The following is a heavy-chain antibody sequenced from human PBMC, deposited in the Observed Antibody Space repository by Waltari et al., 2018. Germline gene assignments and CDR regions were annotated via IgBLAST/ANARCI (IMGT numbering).Heavy chain of an antibody. CDR1: GGSISSGRYY. D-gene: IGHD6-6*01. Sequence: QVQLQESGPGLVKPSQTLSLTCTVSGGSISSGRYYWRWIRQPAGKGLEWIGRIYTSGSTNYNPSLKSRVTISVDTSKNQFSLKLSSVTAADTAVYYCARAIAARPGGYYFDYWGQGTLVTVSS. V-gene: IGHV4-61*02. CDR3: ARAIAARPGGYYFDY. CDR2: IYTSGST. J-gene: IGHJ4*02.